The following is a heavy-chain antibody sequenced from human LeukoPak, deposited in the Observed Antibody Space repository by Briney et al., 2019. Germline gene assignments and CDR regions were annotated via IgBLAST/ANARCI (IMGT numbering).Heavy chain of an antibody. J-gene: IGHJ1*01. CDR3: ASTKPGASDEYFQN. Sequence: PSQTLSLTCTVSGGSISSGGYYWGWIRQPPGKGLEWIGTIYYSGSTYYNPSLKSRVTISVDTSKNQFSLKLSSVTAADTAVYYCASTKPGASDEYFQNWGQGTLVTVSS. CDR2: IYYSGST. D-gene: IGHD2-2*01. V-gene: IGHV4-39*07. CDR1: GGSISSGGYY.